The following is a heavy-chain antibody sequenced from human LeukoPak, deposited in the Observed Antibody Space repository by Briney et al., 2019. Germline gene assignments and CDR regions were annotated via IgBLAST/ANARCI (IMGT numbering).Heavy chain of an antibody. J-gene: IGHJ4*02. CDR3: ARDLSYDSSSYYYYFDY. D-gene: IGHD3-22*01. CDR2: IKQDVGEK. CDR1: GFTFSSYW. Sequence: GGSLRLSCAASGFTFSSYWMSWVRQAPGKGLEWVANIKQDVGEKYYVDSVNGRFTISRDNAKSSLYLQMNSLRAEDTAVYYCARDLSYDSSSYYYYFDYWGQGTLVTVSS. V-gene: IGHV3-7*01.